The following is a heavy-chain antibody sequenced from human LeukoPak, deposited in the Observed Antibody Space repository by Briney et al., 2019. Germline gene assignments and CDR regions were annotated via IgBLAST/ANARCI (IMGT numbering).Heavy chain of an antibody. CDR2: ISSSSSTI. CDR3: ARGGYYYGSGSYVYLDY. D-gene: IGHD3-10*01. CDR1: GFTFSSYS. Sequence: GGSLRLSCAASGFTFSSYSMNWVRQAPGKGLEWVSYISSSSSTIYYADSVKGRLTISRDNAKNSLYLQMNSLRAEDTAVYYCARGGYYYGSGSYVYLDYWGQGTLVTVSS. J-gene: IGHJ4*02. V-gene: IGHV3-48*01.